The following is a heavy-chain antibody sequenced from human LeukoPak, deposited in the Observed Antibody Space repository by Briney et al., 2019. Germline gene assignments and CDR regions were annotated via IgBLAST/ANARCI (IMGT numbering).Heavy chain of an antibody. CDR1: GYTFTSYY. V-gene: IGHV1-46*01. CDR3: ARGPYGSGSYSRLGGLRAVEFQDY. Sequence: GASVKVSCKASGYTFTSYYMHWVRQAPGQGLEWMGIINPSGGSTSYAQKFQGRVTMTRDMSTSTVYMELSSLRSEDTAVYYCARGPYGSGSYSRLGGLRAVEFQDYWGQGTLVTVSS. CDR2: INPSGGST. D-gene: IGHD3-10*01. J-gene: IGHJ4*02.